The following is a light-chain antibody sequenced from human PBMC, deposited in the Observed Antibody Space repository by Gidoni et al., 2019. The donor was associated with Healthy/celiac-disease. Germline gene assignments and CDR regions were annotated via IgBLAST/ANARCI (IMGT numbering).Light chain of an antibody. CDR1: QSISSS. CDR2: AAS. CDR3: QQSYSTRLT. J-gene: IGKJ3*01. Sequence: DIQMTQSPSSLSASVGDRVTITCRASQSISSSLNWYQQKPGKAPKLLIYAASSLQSGVPSRFSGSGSGTVFTLTISSLQPEDFATYYCQQSYSTRLTFGAGTKVDIK. V-gene: IGKV1-39*01.